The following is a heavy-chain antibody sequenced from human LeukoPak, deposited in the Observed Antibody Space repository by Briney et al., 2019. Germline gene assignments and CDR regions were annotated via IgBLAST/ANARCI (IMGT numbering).Heavy chain of an antibody. Sequence: PGGSLRLSCEASGFTFSSYAMSWVRQAPGKGLGGVSALNGGGDYTYYAASVKGRFTISRDNSKNTLFLQMSSLRVEDTAVYYCAKGRGTTIFGVAQSDYWGQGTLVTVSS. D-gene: IGHD3-3*01. CDR3: AKGRGTTIFGVAQSDY. J-gene: IGHJ4*02. V-gene: IGHV3-23*01. CDR1: GFTFSSYA. CDR2: LNGGGDYT.